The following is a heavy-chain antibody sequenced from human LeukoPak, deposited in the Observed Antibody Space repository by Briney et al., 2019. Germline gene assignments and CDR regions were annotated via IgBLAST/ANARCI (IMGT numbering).Heavy chain of an antibody. D-gene: IGHD3-22*01. CDR2: IIPIFGTA. Sequence: ASVKVSCKASGGTFSSYAISWVRQAPGQGLEWMGGIIPIFGTANYAQKFQGRVTITADESTSTAYMELSRLRSEDTAVYYCASDTDYYDSSGYGATFDIWGQGTMVTVSS. V-gene: IGHV1-69*01. CDR1: GGTFSSYA. J-gene: IGHJ3*02. CDR3: ASDTDYYDSSGYGATFDI.